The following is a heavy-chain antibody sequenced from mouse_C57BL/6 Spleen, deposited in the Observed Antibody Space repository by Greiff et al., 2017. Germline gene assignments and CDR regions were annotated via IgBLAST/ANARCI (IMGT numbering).Heavy chain of an antibody. J-gene: IGHJ1*03. CDR1: GFTFTDYY. CDR3: ARYGGNYWYFDV. D-gene: IGHD2-1*01. CDR2: IRNKANGYTT. Sequence: EVQLVESGGGLVQPGGSLSLSCAASGFTFTDYYMSWVRQPPGKALEWLGFIRNKANGYTTEYSASVKGRFTISRDNSQSILYLQMNALRAEDSATYDGARYGGNYWYFDVWGTGTTVTVSS. V-gene: IGHV7-3*01.